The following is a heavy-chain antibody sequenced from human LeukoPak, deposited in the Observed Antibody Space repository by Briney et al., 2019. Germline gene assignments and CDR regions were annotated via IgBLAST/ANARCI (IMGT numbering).Heavy chain of an antibody. V-gene: IGHV3-7*01. J-gene: IGHJ5*02. D-gene: IGHD3-10*01. Sequence: GGSLRLSCVASGFTFSRYWMSWVRQAPGKGLEWVANIKQDGSEKYYVDSVKGRFTIPRDNAKNSLYLQMNSLRAEDTAVYYCARVDYYGSGSYPNRWFDPWGQGTLVTVSS. CDR3: ARVDYYGSGSYPNRWFDP. CDR2: IKQDGSEK. CDR1: GFTFSRYW.